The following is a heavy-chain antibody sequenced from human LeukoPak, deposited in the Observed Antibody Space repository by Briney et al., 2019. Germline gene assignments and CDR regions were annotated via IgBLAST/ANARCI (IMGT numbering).Heavy chain of an antibody. CDR1: GYTFTSYD. CDR2: MNPNSGNT. V-gene: IGHV1-8*01. D-gene: IGHD3-10*01. CDR3: ARVWFGDFTYGMDV. Sequence: ASVKVSCKASGYTFTSYDINWVRQATGQGLEWMGWMNPNSGNTGYAQKFQGRVTMTRNTSISTAYMELSSLRSEDTAVYYCARVWFGDFTYGMDVWGQGTTVTVSS. J-gene: IGHJ6*02.